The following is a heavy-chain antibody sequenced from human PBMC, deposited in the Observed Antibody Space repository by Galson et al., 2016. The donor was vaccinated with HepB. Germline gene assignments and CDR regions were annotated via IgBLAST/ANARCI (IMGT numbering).Heavy chain of an antibody. Sequence: SLRLSCAASGVTAGNNYMNWVRQAPGKGLEWVSLSYSGGNTQYADSVRGRFTISRDSSKNTLYLQINSLRAEDTAVYCCARNPPGGGAWVQGTLVTVSS. CDR2: SYSGGNT. CDR1: GVTAGNNY. CDR3: ARNPPGGGA. V-gene: IGHV3-66*01. D-gene: IGHD4/OR15-4a*01. J-gene: IGHJ4*02.